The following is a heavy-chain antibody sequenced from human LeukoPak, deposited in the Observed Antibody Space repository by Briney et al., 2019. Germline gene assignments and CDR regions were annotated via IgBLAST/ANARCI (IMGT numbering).Heavy chain of an antibody. Sequence: GGSLRLSCVASGFTFSRYGIHWVRQAPGKGLEWVAFIRYDGSNKYYADSVKGRFTISRDNAENMLYLQMNSLRFEDTAVYYCAKDHGNSGTYDFDYWGQGTLVTVSS. CDR1: GFTFSRYG. CDR2: IRYDGSNK. J-gene: IGHJ4*02. V-gene: IGHV3-30*02. CDR3: AKDHGNSGTYDFDY. D-gene: IGHD1-26*01.